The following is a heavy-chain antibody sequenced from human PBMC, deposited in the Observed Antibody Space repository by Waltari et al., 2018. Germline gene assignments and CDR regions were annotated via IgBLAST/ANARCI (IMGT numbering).Heavy chain of an antibody. D-gene: IGHD6-19*01. Sequence: EVQLVESGGGLVQPGGSLRLSCAASGFTFSSYSMNWVRQAPGKGLEWVSYISISSSPIDYADSVKGRFTISRDNAKNSLYLQMNSLRAEDTAVYYCASLISGWQNRDYWGQGTLVTVSS. J-gene: IGHJ4*02. CDR2: ISISSSPI. CDR1: GFTFSSYS. V-gene: IGHV3-48*01. CDR3: ASLISGWQNRDY.